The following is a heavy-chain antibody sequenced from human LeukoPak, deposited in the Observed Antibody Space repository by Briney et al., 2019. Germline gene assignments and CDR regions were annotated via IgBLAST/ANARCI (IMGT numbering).Heavy chain of an antibody. J-gene: IGHJ6*03. V-gene: IGHV1-8*03. Sequence: ASVKVSCKASGYTFTSYDINWVRQATGQGLEWMGWMNPNSGNTGYAQKFQGRVTITRNTSISTAYMELSSLRSEDTAVYYCARRVLRFLEWLPNRGNRYYYMDVWGKGTTVTVSS. D-gene: IGHD3-3*01. CDR1: GYTFTSYD. CDR3: ARRVLRFLEWLPNRGNRYYYMDV. CDR2: MNPNSGNT.